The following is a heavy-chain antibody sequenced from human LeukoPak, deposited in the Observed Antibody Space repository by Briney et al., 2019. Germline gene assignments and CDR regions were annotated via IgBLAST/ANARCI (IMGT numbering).Heavy chain of an antibody. D-gene: IGHD3-9*01. CDR1: GFTFSSYA. Sequence: GGSLRLSCAASGFTFSSYAMSWVRQAPGKGLEWVSAISGSGGSTYYADSVKGRFTISRDNSKNTLYLQMNSLRAEDTAVHYCVKEGRYFDWLLDYWGQGTLVTVSS. V-gene: IGHV3-23*01. CDR3: VKEGRYFDWLLDY. J-gene: IGHJ4*02. CDR2: ISGSGGST.